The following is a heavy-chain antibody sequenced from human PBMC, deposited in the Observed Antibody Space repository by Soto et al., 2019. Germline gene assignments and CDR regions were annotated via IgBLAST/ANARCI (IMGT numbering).Heavy chain of an antibody. CDR3: ARDPQRCSGGSCYLDP. CDR1: GGSITNIATS. Sequence: SETLSLTCAVSGGSITNIATSWTWLRQPPGKGLEWIGYIYHSGSTYYNPSLKSRVAISVDKSKNQFSLNLSSVTAADTAVYYCARDPQRCSGGSCYLDPWGQGTLVTVSS. J-gene: IGHJ5*02. D-gene: IGHD2-15*01. CDR2: IYHSGST. V-gene: IGHV4-30-2*01.